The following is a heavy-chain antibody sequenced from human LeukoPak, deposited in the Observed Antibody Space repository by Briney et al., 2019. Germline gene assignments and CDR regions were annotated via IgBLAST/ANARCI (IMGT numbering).Heavy chain of an antibody. V-gene: IGHV4-59*08. J-gene: IGHJ2*01. D-gene: IGHD3-16*01. CDR1: GGSTSSDY. CDR3: ARLKLGAYFDL. Sequence: LSETLSLTCTVSGGSTSSDYWSWIRQPPGKGLEWVGYVYNSGDTGKNPSLKSRVTILLDTSKNQCSLKLTSVSAADTAVYYCARLKLGAYFDLWGRGTLVTVSS. CDR2: VYNSGDT.